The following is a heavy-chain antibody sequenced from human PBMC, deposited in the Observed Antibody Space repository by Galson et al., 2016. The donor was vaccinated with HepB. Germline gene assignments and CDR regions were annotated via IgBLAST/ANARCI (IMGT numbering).Heavy chain of an antibody. Sequence: SETLSLTCAVSGDSISSNNWWSWVRQAPGKGLEWIGEMYHSGRTRYNPSLKSRVTISVDKSNNHFSLKLSSVTAADTAVYYCARIRGNRDNNYVDPWGQGTLVTVSS. V-gene: IGHV4-4*02. CDR1: GDSISSNNW. CDR2: MYHSGRT. D-gene: IGHD4-11*01. CDR3: ARIRGNRDNNYVDP. J-gene: IGHJ5*02.